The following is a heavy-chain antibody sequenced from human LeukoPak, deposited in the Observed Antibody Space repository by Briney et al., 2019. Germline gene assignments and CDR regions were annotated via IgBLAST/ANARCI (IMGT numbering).Heavy chain of an antibody. J-gene: IGHJ6*04. CDR1: GCTFTSYG. Sequence: ASVKVSCKASGCTFTSYGISWVRQAPGQGLEWMGWISAYNGNTNYAQKLQGRVTISRNTSISTAYMELRSLSSEDSAVYYCTRGWDVWGKGTTVTVSS. V-gene: IGHV1-18*01. CDR2: ISAYNGNT. CDR3: TRGWDV.